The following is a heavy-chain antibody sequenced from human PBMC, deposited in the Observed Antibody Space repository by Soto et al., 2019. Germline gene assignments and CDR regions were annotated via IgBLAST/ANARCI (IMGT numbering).Heavy chain of an antibody. CDR1: GGTFSTSS. CDR3: AGGHEYGGNSDAFDI. J-gene: IGHJ3*02. D-gene: IGHD4-17*01. V-gene: IGHV1-69*14. CDR2: ILPIFGTA. Sequence: QVQLVQSGAEVKKTGSSVKVACKASGGTFSTSSINWVRQAPGQRPEWMGNILPIFGTADYAQKFQDRVTITADKSTNTAYMEWRSLFSENTAMYYCAGGHEYGGNSDAFDIWGQGTVVTVSS.